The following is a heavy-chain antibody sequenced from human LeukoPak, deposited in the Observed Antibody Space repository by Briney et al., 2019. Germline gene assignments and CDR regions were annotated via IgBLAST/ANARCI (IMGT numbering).Heavy chain of an antibody. Sequence: GGSLRLSCAASGFTFSDYYMSWIRQSPGKGLEWVSHISSSGSSIYYADSVKGRFTISRDNAKNSLYLQMNSLRAEDTAVYYCAREWEYFFDSSGYYPLDYWGQGTLVTVSS. J-gene: IGHJ4*02. CDR2: ISSSGSSI. V-gene: IGHV3-11*01. D-gene: IGHD3-22*01. CDR3: AREWEYFFDSSGYYPLDY. CDR1: GFTFSDYY.